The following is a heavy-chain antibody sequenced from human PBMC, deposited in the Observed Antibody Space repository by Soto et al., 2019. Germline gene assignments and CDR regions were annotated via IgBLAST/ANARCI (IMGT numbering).Heavy chain of an antibody. Sequence: ASVKVSCKASGYTFTGYYMHWVRQAPGQGLEWMGWINPNSGGTNYAQKFQGWVTMTRDTSISTAYMELSRLRSDDTAVYYCARVGEVVVAATPYYYGMDVWGQGTTVTVS. CDR1: GYTFTGYY. V-gene: IGHV1-2*04. J-gene: IGHJ6*02. D-gene: IGHD2-15*01. CDR2: INPNSGGT. CDR3: ARVGEVVVAATPYYYGMDV.